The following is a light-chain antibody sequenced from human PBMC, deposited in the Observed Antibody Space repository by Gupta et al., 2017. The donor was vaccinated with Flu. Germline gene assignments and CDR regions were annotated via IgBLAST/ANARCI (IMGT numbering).Light chain of an antibody. CDR1: SSDIGSYND. CDR3: SSCISSSTLV. J-gene: IGLJ2*01. CDR2: GVT. Sequence: QSALPHPASLSAPPGQSITISCTGTSSDIGSYNDVSWYQQHPGQAPKLVIYGVTNRPAGVSNRFSASKSGATASLTISGLQAEDEADYYCSSCISSSTLVFGGGTKLTVL. V-gene: IGLV2-14*01.